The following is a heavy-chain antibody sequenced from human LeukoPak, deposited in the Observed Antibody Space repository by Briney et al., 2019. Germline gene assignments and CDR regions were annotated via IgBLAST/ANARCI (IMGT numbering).Heavy chain of an antibody. CDR1: GFTFSSSG. CDR3: AKGGIHRGYYYYYMDV. D-gene: IGHD6-13*01. V-gene: IGHV3-30*02. Sequence: PGGSLRLSCAASGFTFSSSGMHWVRQAPGKGLEWVAFIRYDGNNKYYADSVKGRFTISRDNAKKSLYLQMNSLRAEDTALYYCAKGGIHRGYYYYYMDVWGKGTTVTISS. J-gene: IGHJ6*03. CDR2: IRYDGNNK.